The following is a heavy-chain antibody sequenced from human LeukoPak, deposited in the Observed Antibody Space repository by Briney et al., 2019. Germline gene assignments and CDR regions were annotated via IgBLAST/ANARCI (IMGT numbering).Heavy chain of an antibody. CDR3: ARDFHSDEGRDYYFNSGTGDYYYMDV. V-gene: IGHV3-48*03. CDR1: GFPFSTYE. D-gene: IGHD3-22*01. J-gene: IGHJ6*03. CDR2: ISSSGSTI. Sequence: GGSLRLSCAASGFPFSTYEMNWIRQAPGRGLEWVSYISSSGSTIFYADSVRGRFTISRDNAKNSLYLQMNSLRAEDTAVYFCARDFHSDEGRDYYFNSGTGDYYYMDVWGKGTTVTISS.